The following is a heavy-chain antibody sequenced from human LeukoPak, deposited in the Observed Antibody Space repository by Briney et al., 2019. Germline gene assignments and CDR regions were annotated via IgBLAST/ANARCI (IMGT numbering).Heavy chain of an antibody. CDR1: GAPSVVTT. D-gene: IGHD4-17*01. V-gene: IGHV4-59*01. J-gene: IGHJ4*02. Sequence: SETLSLTCTVSGAPSVVTTGAGSGSPPGKGLEWIGYIYYSGSTNYNPSLKSRVTISVDTSKNQFSLKLSSVTAADTAVYYCARALDDYGEIYWGQGTLVTVSS. CDR3: ARALDDYGEIY. CDR2: IYYSGST.